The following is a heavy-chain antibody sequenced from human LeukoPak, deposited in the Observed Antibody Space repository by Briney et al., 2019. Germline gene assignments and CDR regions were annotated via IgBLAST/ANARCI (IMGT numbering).Heavy chain of an antibody. CDR1: GFTFSSNG. CDR3: ASLSSGKVDY. J-gene: IGHJ4*02. Sequence: GGSLRLSCAASGFTFSSNGMNWVRQAPGKGLEWVSYISSSGSTIYYADSVKGRFTISRDNAKNSLYLQMNSLRAEDTAVYYCASLSSGKVDYWGQGTLVTVSS. CDR2: ISSSGSTI. V-gene: IGHV3-48*04. D-gene: IGHD3-10*01.